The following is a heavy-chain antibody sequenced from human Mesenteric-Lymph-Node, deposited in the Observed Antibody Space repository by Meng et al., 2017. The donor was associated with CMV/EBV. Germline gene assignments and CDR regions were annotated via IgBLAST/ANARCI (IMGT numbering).Heavy chain of an antibody. CDR1: GFTFSTHT. Sequence: GGSLRLSCVASGFTFSTHTLHWVRQAPGKGLEWVGRIKSKTDGGTTDYAAPVKGRFTISRDDSKNTLYLQMNSLKTEDTAVYYCTTDRSRYCSSTSCYLYPYYYYGMDVWGQGTTVTVSS. J-gene: IGHJ6*02. D-gene: IGHD2-2*01. CDR2: IKSKTDGGTT. CDR3: TTDRSRYCSSTSCYLYPYYYYGMDV. V-gene: IGHV3-15*01.